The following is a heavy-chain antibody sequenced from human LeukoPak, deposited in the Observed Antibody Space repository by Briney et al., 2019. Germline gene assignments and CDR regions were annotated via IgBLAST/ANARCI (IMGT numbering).Heavy chain of an antibody. J-gene: IGHJ3*02. CDR2: IKQDGSEK. D-gene: IGHD3-9*01. Sequence: GGSLRLSCAASGFTFSSYSMNWVRQAPGKGLEWVANIKQDGSEKYYVDSVKGRFTISRDNAKNSLYLQMNSLRAEDTAVYYCARDRRYFDGDDAFDIWGQGTMVTVSS. CDR1: GFTFSSYS. CDR3: ARDRRYFDGDDAFDI. V-gene: IGHV3-7*03.